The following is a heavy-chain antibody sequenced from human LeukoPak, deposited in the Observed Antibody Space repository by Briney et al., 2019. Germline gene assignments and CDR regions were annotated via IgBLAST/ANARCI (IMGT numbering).Heavy chain of an antibody. CDR1: GFTFTIFG. CDR3: ARTHDFGRGPPGDAFDN. Sequence: TGGSLRLSCAASGFTFTIFGFNWVRQAPGKVPEWVSYIDARSGITYYADSVQGRFTISRDNAQESVFLQMNSLRADDTAVYYCARTHDFGRGPPGDAFDNWGPGTLVTVSS. V-gene: IGHV3-48*01. D-gene: IGHD3-3*01. CDR2: IDARSGIT. J-gene: IGHJ3*02.